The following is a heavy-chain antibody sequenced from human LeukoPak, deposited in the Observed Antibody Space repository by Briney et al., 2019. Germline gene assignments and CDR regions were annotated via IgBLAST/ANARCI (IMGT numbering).Heavy chain of an antibody. J-gene: IGHJ3*02. CDR2: IYTSGST. Sequence: PSQTLSLTCTVSGGSISSGSYYWSWIRQPAGKGLEWIGRIYTSGSTNYNPSLKSRVTISVDTSKNQFSLKLSSVTAADTAVYYCARHRMYYYDSSGRGVADAFDIWGQGTMVTVSS. V-gene: IGHV4-61*02. CDR3: ARHRMYYYDSSGRGVADAFDI. CDR1: GGSISSGSYY. D-gene: IGHD3-22*01.